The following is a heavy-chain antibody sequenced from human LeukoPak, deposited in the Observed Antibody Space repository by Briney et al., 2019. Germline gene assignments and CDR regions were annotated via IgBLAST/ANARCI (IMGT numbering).Heavy chain of an antibody. D-gene: IGHD5-24*01. CDR2: INHSGST. J-gene: IGHJ4*02. CDR3: ASPAVRDGYNWGDY. CDR1: GGSFSGYY. V-gene: IGHV4-34*01. Sequence: SETLSLTCAVYGGSFSGYYWSWIRRPPGKGLEWIGEINHSGSTNYNPSLKSRVTISVDTSKNQFSLKLSSVTAADTAVYYCASPAVRDGYNWGDYWGQGTLVTVFS.